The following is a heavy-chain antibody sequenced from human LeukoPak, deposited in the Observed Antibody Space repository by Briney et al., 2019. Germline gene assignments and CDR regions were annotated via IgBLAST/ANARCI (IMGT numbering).Heavy chain of an antibody. CDR3: ASASSGYYEGAY. CDR1: GGAFSSYA. D-gene: IGHD3-22*01. J-gene: IGHJ4*02. CDR2: IIPILGIA. Sequence: SVKVSCKASGGAFSSYAISWVRQAPGQGLEWMGRIIPILGIANYAQKFQGRVTITADKSTSTAYMELSSLRSEDTAVYYCASASSGYYEGAYWGQGTLVTVSS. V-gene: IGHV1-69*04.